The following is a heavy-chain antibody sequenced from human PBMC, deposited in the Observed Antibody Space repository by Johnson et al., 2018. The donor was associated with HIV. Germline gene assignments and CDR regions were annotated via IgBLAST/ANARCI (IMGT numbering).Heavy chain of an antibody. CDR2: ISYDGSTE. V-gene: IGHV3-30*04. CDR1: GFTFSNYA. D-gene: IGHD2-21*01. CDR3: AKGYWGGECSFGGAAFSI. Sequence: QVQLVESGGGVVQPGRSLRLSCAASGFTFSNYAVHWVRQAPGKGLEWVAVISYDGSTEYYADTVKGRFTISRDNSKNTLYLQMSSLRAEDTAVYYCAKGYWGGECSFGGAAFSIWGQGTMVTVSS. J-gene: IGHJ3*02.